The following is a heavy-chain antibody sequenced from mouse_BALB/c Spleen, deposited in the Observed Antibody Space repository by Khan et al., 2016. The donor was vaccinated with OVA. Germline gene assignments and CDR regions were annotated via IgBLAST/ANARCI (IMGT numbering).Heavy chain of an antibody. D-gene: IGHD2-1*01. CDR3: ARYYGNYGWYFDV. J-gene: IGHJ1*01. V-gene: IGHV2-9*02. Sequence: QVQLKQSGPAMVAPSQSLSITCTVSGFSLTNYGVHWVRQPPGKGLEWLGVIWAGGSTNYNSALMSRMSISKDNSKRQVFLKMNSLQTDDTAMYYCARYYGNYGWYFDVWGAGTTVTVSS. CDR2: IWAGGST. CDR1: GFSLTNYG.